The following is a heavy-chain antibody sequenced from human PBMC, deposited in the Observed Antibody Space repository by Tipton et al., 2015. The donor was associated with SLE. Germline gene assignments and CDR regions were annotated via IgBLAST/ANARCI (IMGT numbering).Heavy chain of an antibody. J-gene: IGHJ6*02. CDR3: AKDPPDYGMDV. CDR2: IPHHEKNQ. V-gene: IGHV3-30*02. CDR1: GFSFRRNG. Sequence: SLRLSCAASGFSFRRNGMHWVRPAPGKGLEWVAFIPHHEKNQYYADSVKGRFTLSRDSYKNILYLQMNSLRHEDTGIYYCAKDPPDYGMDVWGQGTTVTVSS.